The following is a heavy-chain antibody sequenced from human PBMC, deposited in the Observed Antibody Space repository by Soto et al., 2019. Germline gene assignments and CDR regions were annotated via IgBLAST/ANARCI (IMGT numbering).Heavy chain of an antibody. Sequence: QITLKESGPTLVKPTQTLTLTCTFSGFSLSTSGVGVGWIRQPPGKALEWLALIYWDDDKRYSPSLTSRLTITKDTPKNQVVLTMTNMDPVDTATYYCAHSDYGDYLFDYWGQGTLVTVSS. CDR3: AHSDYGDYLFDY. CDR1: GFSLSTSGVG. D-gene: IGHD4-17*01. CDR2: IYWDDDK. V-gene: IGHV2-5*02. J-gene: IGHJ4*02.